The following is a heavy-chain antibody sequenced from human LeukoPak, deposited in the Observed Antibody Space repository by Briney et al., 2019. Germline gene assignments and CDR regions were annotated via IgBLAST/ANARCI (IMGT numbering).Heavy chain of an antibody. D-gene: IGHD4-17*01. J-gene: IGHJ4*02. CDR1: GGSISSSSYY. CDR2: IYYSGST. CDR3: ATSTVTTFWGAYYFDY. V-gene: IGHV4-39*01. Sequence: SETLSLTCTVSGGSISSSSYYWGWIRQPPGKGLEWIGSIYYSGSTYYNPSLKSRVTISVDTSKNQFSLKLSSVTAADTAVYYCATSTVTTFWGAYYFDYWGQGTLVTVSS.